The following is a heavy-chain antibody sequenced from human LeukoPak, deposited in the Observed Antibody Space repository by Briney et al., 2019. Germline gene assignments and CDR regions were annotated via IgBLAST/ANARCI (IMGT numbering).Heavy chain of an antibody. CDR1: GGSISSYY. D-gene: IGHD3-10*01. J-gene: IGHJ4*02. V-gene: IGHV4-4*07. Sequence: PSETLSLTCTVSGGSISSYYWSWIRQPAGKGLEWIGRIYTSGTTNYNPSLKSRVTMSVDTSENQFSLKLSSVTAADTAVYYCARDEETMVRGGFSYWGQGTLVTVSS. CDR3: ARDEETMVRGGFSY. CDR2: IYTSGTT.